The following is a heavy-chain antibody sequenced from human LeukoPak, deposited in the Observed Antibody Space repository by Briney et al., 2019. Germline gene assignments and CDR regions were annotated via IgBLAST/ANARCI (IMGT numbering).Heavy chain of an antibody. CDR3: ARVRSDSSGWYEFDY. D-gene: IGHD6-19*01. CDR2: IFTGGTT. CDR1: GFTVSTNY. Sequence: GGSLRLSCAASGFTVSTNYMSWVRQVSGEGLEFVSLIFTGGTTHYADSVKGRFSISSDNSKNTLYLQMNSLRAEDTAVYYCARVRSDSSGWYEFDYWGQGTLVTVSS. J-gene: IGHJ4*02. V-gene: IGHV3-53*01.